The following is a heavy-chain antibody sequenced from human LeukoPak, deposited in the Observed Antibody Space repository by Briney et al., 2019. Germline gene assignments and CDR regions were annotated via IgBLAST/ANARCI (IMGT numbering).Heavy chain of an antibody. CDR2: ISGSGGTT. D-gene: IGHD1-1*01. Sequence: AGGSLRLSCAASGFIFSSYAMSWVRQAPGKGLEWVSVISGSGGTTYYADSVKGRFTISRDNSRNTLYLQMSSLRAEDTAVYYCAKVGPSTTGTTTSGFDSWGQGTLVTVSS. CDR1: GFIFSSYA. J-gene: IGHJ4*02. V-gene: IGHV3-23*01. CDR3: AKVGPSTTGTTTSGFDS.